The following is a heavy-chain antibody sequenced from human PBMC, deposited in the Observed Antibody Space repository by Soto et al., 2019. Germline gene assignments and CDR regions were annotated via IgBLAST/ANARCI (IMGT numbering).Heavy chain of an antibody. CDR3: ARIRGWGWLGPNDY. CDR2: IFSNDAK. J-gene: IGHJ4*02. Sequence: QVTLKESGPVLVKPTETLTLTCTISGFSLSNARMSVSWIRQPPGKALEWLAHIFSNDAKSHSASLKSRLTISKDTSKSQVVLTMTNMDPVDTATYYCARIRGWGWLGPNDYWGLGTLVTVSS. V-gene: IGHV2-26*03. CDR1: GFSLSNARMS. D-gene: IGHD3-10*01.